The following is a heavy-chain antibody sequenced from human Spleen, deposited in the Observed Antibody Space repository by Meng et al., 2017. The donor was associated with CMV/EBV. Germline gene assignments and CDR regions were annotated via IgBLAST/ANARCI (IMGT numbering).Heavy chain of an antibody. Sequence: GESLKISCAASGFTFSSYGMHWVRQAPGKGLEWVAFIRYDGSNKYYADSVKGRFTISRDNSKNTLFLQMNSLRTEDTALYYCAKALSGRYYDAEIDYWGQGTLVTVSS. CDR1: GFTFSSYG. V-gene: IGHV3-30*02. J-gene: IGHJ4*02. CDR3: AKALSGRYYDAEIDY. D-gene: IGHD1-26*01. CDR2: IRYDGSNK.